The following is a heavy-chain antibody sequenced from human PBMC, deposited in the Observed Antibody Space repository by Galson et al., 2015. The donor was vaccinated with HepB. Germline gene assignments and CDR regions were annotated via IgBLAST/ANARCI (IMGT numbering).Heavy chain of an antibody. Sequence: SVKVSCKASGGTFSSYAISWVRQAPGQGLEWMGRIIPILGIANYAQKFQGRVTITADKSTSTAYMELSSRRSEDTAVYYCARDSLVVVPAAIRYYYYMDVWGKGTTVTVSS. CDR2: IIPILGIA. CDR3: ARDSLVVVPAAIRYYYYMDV. V-gene: IGHV1-69*04. D-gene: IGHD2-2*02. J-gene: IGHJ6*03. CDR1: GGTFSSYA.